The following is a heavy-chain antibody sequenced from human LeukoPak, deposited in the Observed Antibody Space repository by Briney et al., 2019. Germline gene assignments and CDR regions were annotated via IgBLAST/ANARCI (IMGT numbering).Heavy chain of an antibody. CDR1: GGSISSGDYY. CDR2: IYYSGST. J-gene: IGHJ4*02. CDR3: ARAGLVVPAANFDY. V-gene: IGHV4-30-4*01. Sequence: PSETLSLTCTVSGGSISSGDYYWRWIRQPPGKGLEWIGYIYYSGSTYYNPSLKSRVTISVDTSKNQFSLKLSSVTAADTAVYYCARAGLVVPAANFDYWGQGTLVTVSS. D-gene: IGHD2-2*01.